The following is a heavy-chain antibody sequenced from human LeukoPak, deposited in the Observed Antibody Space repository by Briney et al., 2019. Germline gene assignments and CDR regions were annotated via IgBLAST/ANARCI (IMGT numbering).Heavy chain of an antibody. V-gene: IGHV3-23*03. CDR1: GFTFSSYE. Sequence: SGGSLRLSCAASGFTFSSYEMSWVRQAPGKGLEWVSVIYSGSSSTYYTDSVKGRFTISRHNSKNTLYLQMNSLRAEDTAVYYCARVGSGWYDFDYWGQGTLVTVSS. CDR2: IYSGSSST. J-gene: IGHJ4*02. D-gene: IGHD6-19*01. CDR3: ARVGSGWYDFDY.